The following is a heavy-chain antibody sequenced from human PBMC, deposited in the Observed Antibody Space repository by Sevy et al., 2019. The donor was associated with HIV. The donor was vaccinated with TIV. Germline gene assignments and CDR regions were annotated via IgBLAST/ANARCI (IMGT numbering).Heavy chain of an antibody. CDR2: INGKGRST. CDR1: GFTFSGYA. D-gene: IGHD2-2*01. J-gene: IGHJ6*02. Sequence: GGSLRLSCAASGFTFSGYAMSWVRQAPGKGLEWVSAINGKGRSTHYADSVEGRFTISRDNSKNTLYLQMNGLRAEDTAVYYCAKTINSGGGVVPAANYYYYGMDVWGQGTTVTVSS. V-gene: IGHV3-23*01. CDR3: AKTINSGGGVVPAANYYYYGMDV.